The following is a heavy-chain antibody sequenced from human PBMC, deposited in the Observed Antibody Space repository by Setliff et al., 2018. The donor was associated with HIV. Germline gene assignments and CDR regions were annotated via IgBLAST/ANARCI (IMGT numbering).Heavy chain of an antibody. V-gene: IGHV3-11*01. Sequence: GESLKISCAASGFTFSDYYMTWIRQAPGKGLEWISYITSTGSTRKYADSVKGRFTISRDNAKRSLYLQMNSLAAEDTAVYYCARCRWSHLADYWGQGTLVTVSS. J-gene: IGHJ4*02. CDR1: GFTFSDYY. D-gene: IGHD2-15*01. CDR2: ITSTGSTR. CDR3: ARCRWSHLADY.